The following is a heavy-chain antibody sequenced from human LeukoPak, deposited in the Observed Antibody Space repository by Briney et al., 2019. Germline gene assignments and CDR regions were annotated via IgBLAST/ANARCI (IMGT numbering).Heavy chain of an antibody. CDR1: GGSISSYY. Sequence: SETLSLTCTVSGGSISSYYWSWIRQPPGKGLEWIGYIYYSGSTNYNPSLKSRVTISVDTSKNQFSLKLSSVTAAGTAVYYCARESGSYIDYWGQGTLVTVSS. D-gene: IGHD1-26*01. J-gene: IGHJ4*02. V-gene: IGHV4-59*08. CDR3: ARESGSYIDY. CDR2: IYYSGST.